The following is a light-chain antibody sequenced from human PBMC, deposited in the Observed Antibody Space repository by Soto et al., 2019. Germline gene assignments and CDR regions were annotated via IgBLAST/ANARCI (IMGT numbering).Light chain of an antibody. CDR3: QEYCSPSVT. J-gene: IGKJ1*01. V-gene: IGKV3-20*01. CDR1: QSVRSSY. Sequence: EIVLTQSPGTLSLSPGERATLSCRASQSVRSSYLAWYQQKPGQAPRLLIYGVSSRDTGIPDRFSGSGSGRDFTLAMSRLATEDLAVYCCQEYCSPSVTFGQGTKVEIK. CDR2: GVS.